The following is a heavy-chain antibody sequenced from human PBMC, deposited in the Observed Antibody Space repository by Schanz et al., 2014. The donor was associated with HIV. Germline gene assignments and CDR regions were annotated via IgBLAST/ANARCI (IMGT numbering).Heavy chain of an antibody. CDR2: INDSGST. CDR3: ARSYYYDGSPLPLDS. Sequence: QVQLQQWGAGLLKPSETLSLTCAVYGGSFSNYYWSWIRQPPGKGLEWIGDINDSGSTNYNPSLKSRVTMSADTSKNQFSLKLSSVTAADTALYYCARSYYYDGSPLPLDSWGQGTLVTVSS. J-gene: IGHJ4*02. V-gene: IGHV4-34*01. CDR1: GGSFSNYY. D-gene: IGHD3-22*01.